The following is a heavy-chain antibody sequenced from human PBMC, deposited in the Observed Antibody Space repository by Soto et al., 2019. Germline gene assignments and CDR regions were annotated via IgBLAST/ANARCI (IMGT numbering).Heavy chain of an antibody. D-gene: IGHD1-26*01. CDR3: ARGPKGEVGGTWYYYAMDV. CDR1: GGSFSGYY. J-gene: IGHJ6*02. CDR2: INHSGST. Sequence: SETLSLTCAVYGGSFSGYYWSWIRQPPGKGLEWIGEINHSGSTNYNPSLKSRVTISVDTSKNQFSLKLNSVTAADTAVYYCARGPKGEVGGTWYYYAMDVWGQGTTVTVSS. V-gene: IGHV4-34*01.